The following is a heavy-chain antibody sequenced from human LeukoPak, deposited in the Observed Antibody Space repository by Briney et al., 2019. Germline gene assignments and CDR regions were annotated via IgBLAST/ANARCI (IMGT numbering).Heavy chain of an antibody. V-gene: IGHV1-18*01. CDR3: ARERRYGAPLDY. Sequence: ASVKVSCKAAGYTFTSYGISWVRQAPGQGLEWMGWISAYNGNTNYAQKLQGRVTMTTDTSTSTAYMELRSLRSDDTAVYYSARERRYGAPLDYWGQGTLVTVSS. CDR1: GYTFTSYG. J-gene: IGHJ4*02. D-gene: IGHD4-17*01. CDR2: ISAYNGNT.